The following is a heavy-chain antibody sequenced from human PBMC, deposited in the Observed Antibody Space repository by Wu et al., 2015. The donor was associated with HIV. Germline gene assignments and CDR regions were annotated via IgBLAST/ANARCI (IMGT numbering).Heavy chain of an antibody. V-gene: IGHV1-18*01. CDR3: ARVPRIAAAGTGTIYPWWFDP. CDR1: GYTFTSYG. J-gene: IGHJ5*02. CDR2: ISAYNGNT. D-gene: IGHD6-13*01. Sequence: QVQLVQSGAEVKKPGASVKVSCKASGYTFTSYGISWVRQAPGQGLEWMGWISAYNGNTNYAQKLQGRVTMTTDTSTSTAYMELRSLRSDDTAVYYCARVPRIAAAGTGTIYPWWFDPWGQGTLVTVSS.